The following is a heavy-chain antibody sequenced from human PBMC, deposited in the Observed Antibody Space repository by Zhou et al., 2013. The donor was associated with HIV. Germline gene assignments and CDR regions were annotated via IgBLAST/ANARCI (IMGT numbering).Heavy chain of an antibody. J-gene: IGHJ4*02. CDR1: GGSISSHY. CDR2: IYYSGST. CDR3: ARVRGSGWYNVDY. Sequence: VQLQESGPGLVKPSETLSLTCTVSGGSISSHYWSWIRQPPGKGLEWIGYIYYSGSTNYNPSLKSRVTISVDTSKNQFSLKLSSVTAADTAVYYCARVRGSGWYNVDYWGQGTLVTVSS. D-gene: IGHD6-19*01. V-gene: IGHV4-59*11.